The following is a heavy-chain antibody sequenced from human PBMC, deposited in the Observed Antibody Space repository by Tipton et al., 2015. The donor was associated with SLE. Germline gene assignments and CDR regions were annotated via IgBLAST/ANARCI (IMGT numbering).Heavy chain of an antibody. J-gene: IGHJ4*02. V-gene: IGHV3-64D*06. CDR1: GFTFSSYA. D-gene: IGHD6-19*01. CDR3: AKDRYSSGYDFDY. CDR2: ISSNGGST. Sequence: GSLRLSCSASGFTFSSYAMHWVRQAPGKGLEYVSAISSNGGSTYYADSVNGRFTISRDNSKNTLYLQMSSLRAEDTAVYYCAKDRYSSGYDFDYWGQGTLVTVPS.